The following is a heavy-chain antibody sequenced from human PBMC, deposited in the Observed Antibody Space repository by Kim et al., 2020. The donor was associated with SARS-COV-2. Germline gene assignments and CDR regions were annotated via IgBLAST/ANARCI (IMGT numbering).Heavy chain of an antibody. CDR2: IRSKVRSYAT. V-gene: IGHV3-73*01. D-gene: IGHD1-26*01. J-gene: IGHJ4*02. Sequence: GGSLRLSCAASGFTFSGSGIHWVRQASGKGLEWVGRIRSKVRSYATGYAESVKGRFTISRDDWQDTAYLQRNSLKTEDTGVYYCTREAPDGEVGYDHWGQGRLVTVPP. CDR3: TREAPDGEVGYDH. CDR1: GFTFSGSG.